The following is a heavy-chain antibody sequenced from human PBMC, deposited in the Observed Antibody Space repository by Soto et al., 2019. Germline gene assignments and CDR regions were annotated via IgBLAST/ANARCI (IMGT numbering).Heavy chain of an antibody. CDR2: IDGGKT. CDR3: TSNAAAKVGTLSY. CDR1: GYTFTSYD. Sequence: SCKASGYTFTSYDINWVRQAPGKGLDWVGRIDGGKTDFAAPVEGRFTFSRDDSRNTLFLQMNSLKTEDTGVYYCTSNAAAKVGTLSYWGQGTLVTVSS. J-gene: IGHJ4*02. D-gene: IGHD1-26*01. V-gene: IGHV3-15*01.